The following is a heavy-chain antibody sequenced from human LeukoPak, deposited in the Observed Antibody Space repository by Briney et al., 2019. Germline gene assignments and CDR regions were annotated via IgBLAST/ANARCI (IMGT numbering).Heavy chain of an antibody. CDR2: INSGGTVT. J-gene: IGHJ4*02. V-gene: IGHV3-74*01. CDR1: GFTFSDFW. Sequence: GGSLRLSCAASGFTFSDFWMHWFRQAPGKGLVWVSRINSGGTVTNYADSVKGRLTISRDNAKNTLYLQMNSLRAEDTAVYYCGMDSTGYYDYWGQGTLVTVSS. D-gene: IGHD3-22*01. CDR3: GMDSTGYYDY.